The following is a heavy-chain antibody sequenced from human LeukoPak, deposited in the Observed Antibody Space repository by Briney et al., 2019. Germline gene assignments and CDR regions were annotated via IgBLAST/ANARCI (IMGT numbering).Heavy chain of an antibody. CDR2: IEQDGSEK. J-gene: IGHJ4*02. V-gene: IGHV3-7*04. Sequence: GGSLRLSCAASGFTFSNYWMSWVRQTPGKGLEWVATIEQDGSEKYYVDSVKGRFTISRDNAKKSLFLQMNSLRAEDTAVYYCARAYGVHLFDYWGQGTLVTVSS. CDR1: GFTFSNYW. D-gene: IGHD4-17*01. CDR3: ARAYGVHLFDY.